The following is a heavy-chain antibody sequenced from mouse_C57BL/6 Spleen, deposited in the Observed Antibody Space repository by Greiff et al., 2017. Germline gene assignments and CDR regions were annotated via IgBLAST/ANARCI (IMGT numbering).Heavy chain of an antibody. CDR2: INPNNGGT. Sequence: VQLQQSGPELVKPGASVKMSCKASGYTFTDYNMHWVKQSHGKSLEWIGYINPNNGGTSYNQKFKGKATLTVHKSSSTAYMELRSLTSEDSAVYYCARRRTGTGTGDYFDYWGQGTTLTVAS. CDR3: ARRRTGTGTGDYFDY. CDR1: GYTFTDYN. V-gene: IGHV1-22*01. D-gene: IGHD4-1*01. J-gene: IGHJ2*01.